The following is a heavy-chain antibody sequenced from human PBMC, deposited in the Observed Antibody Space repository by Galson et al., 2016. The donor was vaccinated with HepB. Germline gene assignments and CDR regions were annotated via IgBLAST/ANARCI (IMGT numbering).Heavy chain of an antibody. CDR3: ARMSYFDISGYDCYFDY. CDR1: GGSINPYS. Sequence: SETLSLTCTVSGGSINPYSWTWIRQTPGKGLEWIGYISHTGSTHYNPSLKSRVTISVDTSKNQFSLKLRSVTAADTAVYYCARMSYFDISGYDCYFDYWGQGTLVTVSS. CDR2: ISHTGST. V-gene: IGHV4-59*01. J-gene: IGHJ4*02. D-gene: IGHD3-22*01.